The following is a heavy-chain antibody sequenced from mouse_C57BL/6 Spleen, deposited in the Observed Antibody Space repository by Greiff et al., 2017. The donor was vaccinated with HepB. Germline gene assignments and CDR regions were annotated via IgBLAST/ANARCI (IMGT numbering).Heavy chain of an antibody. J-gene: IGHJ3*01. CDR3: AREGGSFAY. CDR2: ISDGGSYT. Sequence: EVHLVESGGGLVKPGGSLKLSCAASGFTFSSYAMSWVRQTPEKRLEWVATISDGGSYTYYPDNVKGRFTISRDNAKNNLYLQMSHLKSEDTAMYYCAREGGSFAYWGQGTLVTVSA. D-gene: IGHD1-1*02. V-gene: IGHV5-4*01. CDR1: GFTFSSYA.